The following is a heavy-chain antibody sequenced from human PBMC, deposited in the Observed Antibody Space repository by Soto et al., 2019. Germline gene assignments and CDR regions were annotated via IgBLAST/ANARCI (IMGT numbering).Heavy chain of an antibody. J-gene: IGHJ4*02. Sequence: SETLSLTCTVSGGSISSSSYYWGWIRQPPGKGLEWIGSIYYGETTYYNPSLKSRVTISVDTSKNQFSLKLSSVTAADTAVYYCARPSNDCGGDCTFVYWGQGALVTVSS. CDR1: GGSISSSSYY. CDR3: ARPSNDCGGDCTFVY. CDR2: IYYGETT. V-gene: IGHV4-39*01. D-gene: IGHD2-21*02.